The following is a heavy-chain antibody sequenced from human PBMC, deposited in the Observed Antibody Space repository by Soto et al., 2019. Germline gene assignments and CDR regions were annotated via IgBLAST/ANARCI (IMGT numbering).Heavy chain of an antibody. CDR1: GGTFSSYA. J-gene: IGHJ6*02. CDR3: ARVEHFGFLGAGGGIYGMDV. Sequence: ASVKVSCKASGGTFSSYAISWVRQAPGQGLEWMGGIIPIFGTANYAQKFQGRVPITADESTSTAYMELSSLSSEDTAVYYCARVEHFGFLGAGGGIYGMDVWGQGTTVTVSS. D-gene: IGHD3-3*01. V-gene: IGHV1-69*13. CDR2: IIPIFGTA.